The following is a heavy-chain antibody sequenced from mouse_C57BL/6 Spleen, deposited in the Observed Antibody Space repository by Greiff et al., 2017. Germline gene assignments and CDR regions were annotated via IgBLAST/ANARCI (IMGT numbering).Heavy chain of an antibody. V-gene: IGHV1-7*01. J-gene: IGHJ3*01. CDR2: INPSSGYT. D-gene: IGHD3-2*02. CDR1: GYTFTSYW. Sequence: QVQLQQSGAELAKPGASVKLSCKASGYTFTSYWMHWVKQRPGQGLEWIGYINPSSGYTKYNQKFKDKATLTADKSSSTAYMQLSSLTYEDSAVDYCAKNEDSSGYGWFAYWGQGTLVTVSA. CDR3: AKNEDSSGYGWFAY.